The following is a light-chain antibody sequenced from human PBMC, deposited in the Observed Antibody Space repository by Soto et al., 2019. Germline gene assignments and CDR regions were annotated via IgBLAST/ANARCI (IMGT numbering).Light chain of an antibody. Sequence: QSALTQPASVSGSPGQSITIPCTGTNSDVGGYNYVSWYQQHPGKAPKLMIYDVSNRPSGISNRFSGSKSGNTASLTISGLQAEDEADYYCSSYTSSNTLVYVFGSGTKVTVL. CDR1: NSDVGGYNY. CDR2: DVS. CDR3: SSYTSSNTLVYV. V-gene: IGLV2-14*01. J-gene: IGLJ1*01.